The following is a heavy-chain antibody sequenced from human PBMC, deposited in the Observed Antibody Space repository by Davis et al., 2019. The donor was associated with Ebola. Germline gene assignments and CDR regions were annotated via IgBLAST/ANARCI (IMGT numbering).Heavy chain of an antibody. CDR1: GFTFSSYA. Sequence: GGSLRLSCAASGFTFSSYAMSWVRQAPGKGLEWVSAISGSGGSTYYADSVKGRFTISRDNSKNTLNLQMNSLRAEDTALYYCAKDRGYSYVFDSWGQGTRVTVSS. D-gene: IGHD5-18*01. CDR2: ISGSGGST. V-gene: IGHV3-23*01. CDR3: AKDRGYSYVFDS. J-gene: IGHJ4*02.